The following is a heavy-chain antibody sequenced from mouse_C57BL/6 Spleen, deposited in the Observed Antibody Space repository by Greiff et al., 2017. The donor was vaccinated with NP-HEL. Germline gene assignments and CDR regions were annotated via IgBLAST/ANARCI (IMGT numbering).Heavy chain of an antibody. CDR3: AKGATAVVADWYFEG. J-gene: IGHJ1*03. V-gene: IGHV1-74*01. CDR2: IHPSDSDT. Sequence: VQLQQPGAELVKPGASVKVSCKASGYTFTSYWMHWVKQRPGQGLEWIGRIHPSDSDTNYNQKFKGKATLTVDKSSSTAYMQLSSLTSEDSAVYYCAKGATAVVADWYFEGWGTGTTVTVSS. D-gene: IGHD1-1*01. CDR1: GYTFTSYW.